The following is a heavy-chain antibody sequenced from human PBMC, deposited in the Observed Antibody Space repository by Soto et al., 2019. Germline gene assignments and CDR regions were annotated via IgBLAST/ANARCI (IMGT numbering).Heavy chain of an antibody. V-gene: IGHV1-24*01. CDR3: ATDPYDSSGFDY. J-gene: IGHJ4*02. CDR1: GYTLTELS. CDR2: FDPEDGET. D-gene: IGHD3-22*01. Sequence: QVQLVQSGAEVKKPGPSVKVSGKVSGYTLTELSMPGVGQAPGKGLEWMGGFDPEDGETIYAQKFQGRVTMTEDTSTDTAYMELSSLRSEDTAVYYCATDPYDSSGFDYWGQGTLVTVSS.